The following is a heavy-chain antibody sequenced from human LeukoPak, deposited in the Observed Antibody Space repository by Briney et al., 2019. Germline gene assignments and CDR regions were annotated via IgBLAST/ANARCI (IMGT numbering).Heavy chain of an antibody. CDR2: ISAYNGNT. CDR1: GYTFTSYG. V-gene: IGHV1-18*01. Sequence: ASVKVSCKASGYTFTSYGISWVRQAPGQGLEWMGWISAYNGNTNYAQKLQGRVTMTTDTSTSTAYMELRSLRSDDTAVYYCARDGPAGVPRGDDGSHFQHWGQGTLVTVSS. D-gene: IGHD3-10*01. CDR3: ARDGPAGVPRGDDGSHFQH. J-gene: IGHJ1*01.